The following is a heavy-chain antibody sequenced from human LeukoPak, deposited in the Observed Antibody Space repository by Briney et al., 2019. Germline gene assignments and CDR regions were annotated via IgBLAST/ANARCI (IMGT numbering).Heavy chain of an antibody. CDR3: ARANYYGSGSYQYYYYYMDV. CDR1: GYSISSGYY. V-gene: IGHV4-38-2*02. J-gene: IGHJ6*03. Sequence: SETLSLTCTVSGYSISSGYYWGWIRQPPGKGLEWIGRIYTSGSTSYNPSLKSRVTISVDTSKNQFSLKLSSVTAADTAVYYCARANYYGSGSYQYYYYYMDVWGKGTTVTVSS. D-gene: IGHD3-10*01. CDR2: IYTSGST.